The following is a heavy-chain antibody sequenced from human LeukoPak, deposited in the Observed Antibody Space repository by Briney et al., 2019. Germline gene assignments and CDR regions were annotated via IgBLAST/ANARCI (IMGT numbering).Heavy chain of an antibody. CDR3: ARHMRPRVESFDY. J-gene: IGHJ4*02. V-gene: IGHV1-2*02. Sequence: ASVKVSCKASGYTFTGYHVHWVRQAPGQGLEWMGWINPNSGGTNYAQKLQGRVTMTRDTSITTAYMELSRLRSDDTAVYYCARHMRPRVESFDYWGQGTLVTVSS. D-gene: IGHD3-3*01. CDR1: GYTFTGYH. CDR2: INPNSGGT.